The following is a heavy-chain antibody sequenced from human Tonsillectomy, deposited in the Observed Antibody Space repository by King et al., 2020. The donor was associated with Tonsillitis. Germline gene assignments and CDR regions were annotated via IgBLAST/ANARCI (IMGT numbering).Heavy chain of an antibody. CDR3: AVEGGTPSRAFDI. V-gene: IGHV3-30*01. J-gene: IGHJ3*02. CDR1: GFTFTSDR. Sequence: VQLVESGGGVVQPGRSLRLSCAAPGFTFTSDRMHWVRQAPGKGLEWVAVLAFDGSREFYAGSVKGRFTMSRDNSKNTAFLQMNSLTTEDTAVYYCAVEGGTPSRAFDIWGHGTMVTVSS. CDR2: LAFDGSRE. D-gene: IGHD1-7*01.